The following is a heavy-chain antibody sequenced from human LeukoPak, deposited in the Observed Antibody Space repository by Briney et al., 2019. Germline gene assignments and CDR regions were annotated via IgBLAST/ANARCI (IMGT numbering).Heavy chain of an antibody. CDR3: ARTPILYSGYFAY. D-gene: IGHD1-26*01. V-gene: IGHV4-4*07. Sequence: SETLSLTCTASGGPINSYYWSWIRQPAGEGLEWIGRIYTSGSTNYNPSLKRRVTISVDTSKNQFSLKLSSVTAADTAVYYCARTPILYSGYFAYWGQGTLVTVSS. J-gene: IGHJ4*02. CDR1: GGPINSYY. CDR2: IYTSGST.